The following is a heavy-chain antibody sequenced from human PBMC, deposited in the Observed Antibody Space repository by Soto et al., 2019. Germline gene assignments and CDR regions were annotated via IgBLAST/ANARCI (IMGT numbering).Heavy chain of an antibody. CDR2: IAKDGINK. CDR1: GFTFSSYV. Sequence: QVQLVESGGAVVQPGRSLSLSCAASGFTFSSYVMHWVRQAPGKGLEWVAAIAKDGINKHYSDSVKDRFTISRDNSTSTLNLQMNNLGGEDTAVYNCAREDESSGYAGTFHHWGQGTLVTVAS. J-gene: IGHJ1*01. D-gene: IGHD3-22*01. V-gene: IGHV3-30-3*01. CDR3: AREDESSGYAGTFHH.